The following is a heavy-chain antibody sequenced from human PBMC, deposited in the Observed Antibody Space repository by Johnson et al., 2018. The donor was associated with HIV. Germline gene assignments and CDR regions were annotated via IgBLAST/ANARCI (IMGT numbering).Heavy chain of an antibody. V-gene: IGHV3-30-3*01. CDR1: GFTFSSYA. CDR2: ISYDGSNK. D-gene: IGHD3-22*01. J-gene: IGHJ3*02. Sequence: QVQLVESGGGVVQPGRSLRLSCAASGFTFSSYAMHWVRQAPGKGLEWVAVISYDGSNKYYADSVKGRFTISRDNSKNTLYLQMNSMIAEDTAVYYCASDALITMIVVVKEAHAFDIWGQGTMVTVSS. CDR3: ASDALITMIVVVKEAHAFDI.